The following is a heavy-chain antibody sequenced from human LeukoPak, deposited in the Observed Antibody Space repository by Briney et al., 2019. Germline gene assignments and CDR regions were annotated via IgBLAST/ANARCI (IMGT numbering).Heavy chain of an antibody. Sequence: GGSLRLSCAASGFTFSSYAMSWVRQAPGKGLEWVSAISGSGGSTYYADSVKGRFTISRDNSKNTLYLQMNSLRAEDTAVYYCAKDRRTIIVVVAATTFDYWGQGTLVTVSS. V-gene: IGHV3-23*01. CDR2: ISGSGGST. CDR1: GFTFSSYA. D-gene: IGHD2-15*01. CDR3: AKDRRTIIVVVAATTFDY. J-gene: IGHJ4*02.